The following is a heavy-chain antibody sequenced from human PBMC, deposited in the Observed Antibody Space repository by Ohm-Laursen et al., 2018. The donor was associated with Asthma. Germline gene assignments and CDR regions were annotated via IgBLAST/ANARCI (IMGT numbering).Heavy chain of an antibody. CDR2: ISYDGSNK. D-gene: IGHD3-3*01. CDR3: ARDVMEWYLPAFDF. CDR1: GFTFSSYA. V-gene: IGHV3-30-3*01. Sequence: SLRLSCAASGFTFSSYAMHWVRQAPGKGLEWVAVISYDGSNKYYADSVKGRFTVSRDDSKNTLYLQMSSLRPDDTAVYYCARDVMEWYLPAFDFWGQGTLVTVSS. J-gene: IGHJ4*02.